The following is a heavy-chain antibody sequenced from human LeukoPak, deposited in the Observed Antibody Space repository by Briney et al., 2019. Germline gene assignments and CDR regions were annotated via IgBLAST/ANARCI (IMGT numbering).Heavy chain of an antibody. J-gene: IGHJ4*02. CDR1: GFTFSSYW. CDR2: IKQDGSEK. Sequence: GGSLRLSCAASGFTFSSYWMSWVRQAPGKGLEWVANIKQDGSEKYYVDSVKGRFTISRDNAKNSLYLQMNSLRAEDTAVYYCAKRIVGGGMGNFDYWGQGTLVTVSS. D-gene: IGHD1-26*01. CDR3: AKRIVGGGMGNFDY. V-gene: IGHV3-7*03.